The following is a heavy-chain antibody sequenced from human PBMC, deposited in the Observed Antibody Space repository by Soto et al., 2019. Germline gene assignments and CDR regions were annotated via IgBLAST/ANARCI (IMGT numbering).Heavy chain of an antibody. V-gene: IGHV1-69*08. CDR3: ASGKSQMTQDRRDFYYYMDV. Sequence: QVQLVQSGAEVKKPGSSVRISCAASGATFNDYTFTWVRRAPGQGLEWMGRVIPLLDASNYAEKFQDRVTITADRSTSTVYMELSGLKSEDSAIYYCASGKSQMTQDRRDFYYYMDVWGKGTTVTVSS. CDR1: GATFNDYT. J-gene: IGHJ6*03. D-gene: IGHD2-15*01. CDR2: VIPLLDAS.